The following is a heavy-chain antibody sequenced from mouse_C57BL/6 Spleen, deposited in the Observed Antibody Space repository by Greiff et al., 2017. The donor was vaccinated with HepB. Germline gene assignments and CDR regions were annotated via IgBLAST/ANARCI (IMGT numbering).Heavy chain of an antibody. V-gene: IGHV5-17*01. CDR1: GFTFSDYG. CDR2: ISSGSSTI. Sequence: EVHLVESGGGLVKPGGSLKLSCAASGFTFSDYGMHWVRQAPEKGLEWVAYISSGSSTIYYADTVKGRFTISRDNAKNTLFLQMTSLRSEDTAMYYCARGYDYDSSWFAYWGQGTLVTVSA. D-gene: IGHD2-4*01. CDR3: ARGYDYDSSWFAY. J-gene: IGHJ3*01.